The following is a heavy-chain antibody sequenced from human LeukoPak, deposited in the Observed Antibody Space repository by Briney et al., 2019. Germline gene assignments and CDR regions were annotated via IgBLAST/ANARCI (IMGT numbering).Heavy chain of an antibody. D-gene: IGHD4-17*01. CDR2: IYYSGST. V-gene: IGHV4-39*01. J-gene: IGHJ4*02. CDR1: GRSISSSSYD. CDR3: ARHSRDDYGDYVGTLDY. Sequence: AETLSLTCTVSGRSISSSSYDWAWIRQPPGKGLERNGRIYYSGSTYYNASLKSRVTISVDTSKNQFSLKLSSVTAADTAVYYCARHSRDDYGDYVGTLDYWGQGTLVTVSS.